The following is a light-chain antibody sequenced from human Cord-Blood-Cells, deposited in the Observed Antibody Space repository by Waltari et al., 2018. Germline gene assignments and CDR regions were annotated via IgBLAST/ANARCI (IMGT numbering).Light chain of an antibody. CDR3: QQYYSYPLT. V-gene: IGKV1-8*01. J-gene: IGKJ4*01. CDR2: AAS. CDR1: QGISSY. Sequence: AIRMTQSPSSCSASTGDRVTSTCRASQGISSYLAWYQQKPGKAPKLLIYAASTLQSGVPSRFSGSGSGTDFTLTISCLQSEDFATYYCQQYYSYPLTFGGGTKVEIK.